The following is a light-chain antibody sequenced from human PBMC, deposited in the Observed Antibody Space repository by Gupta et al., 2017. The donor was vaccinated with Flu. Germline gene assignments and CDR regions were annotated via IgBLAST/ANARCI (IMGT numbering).Light chain of an antibody. CDR2: SAS. J-gene: IGKJ4*01. V-gene: IGKV3-15*01. Sequence: IVMTQSPATLSVFPGERATLSCRASQSVSSNLAWYQQKPGQAPRLIIYSASTRATGIPARFSGSGSGTEFTLTISSLQSEDFAVYYCQQENIWPLTFGRGTKVEIK. CDR1: QSVSSN. CDR3: QQENIWPLT.